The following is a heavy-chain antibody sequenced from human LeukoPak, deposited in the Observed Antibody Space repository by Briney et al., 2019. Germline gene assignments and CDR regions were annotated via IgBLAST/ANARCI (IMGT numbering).Heavy chain of an antibody. J-gene: IGHJ3*02. CDR2: IAYDGSNK. CDR1: GFTFSSYG. V-gene: IGHV3-30*18. CDR3: AKGDAFDI. Sequence: GGSLRLSCAASGFTFSSYGMHWVRQAPGKGLEWVAVIAYDGSNKYYADSVKGRFTISRDNSKNTLYLQMNSLRAEDTAVYYCAKGDAFDIWGQGTMVTVSS.